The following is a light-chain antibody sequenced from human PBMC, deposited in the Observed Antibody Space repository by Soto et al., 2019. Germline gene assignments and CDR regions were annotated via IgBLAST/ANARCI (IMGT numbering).Light chain of an antibody. Sequence: DIQVTQSPSSLSASVGDRVTITCRASQNIKNYVNWYQRKPGTAPRLLIYAASNLHSGVPSRFSASGSGTEFALNISGLQPDDFEIYYCQQGFSLPWTSGQGTKVDIK. J-gene: IGKJ1*01. CDR1: QNIKNY. CDR2: AAS. CDR3: QQGFSLPWT. V-gene: IGKV1-39*01.